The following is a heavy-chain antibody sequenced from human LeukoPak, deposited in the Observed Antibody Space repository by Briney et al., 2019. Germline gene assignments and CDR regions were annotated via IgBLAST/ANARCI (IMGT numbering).Heavy chain of an antibody. CDR3: ATDRIAVAGWPLRGS. D-gene: IGHD6-19*01. CDR1: GYTLTELS. V-gene: IGHV1-24*01. Sequence: ASVKVSCKVSGYTLTELSMHWVRQAPGEGLEWMGGFDPEDGETIYAQKFQGRVTMTEDTSTDTAYMELSSLRSEDTAVYYCATDRIAVAGWPLRGSWGQGTLVTVSS. J-gene: IGHJ1*01. CDR2: FDPEDGET.